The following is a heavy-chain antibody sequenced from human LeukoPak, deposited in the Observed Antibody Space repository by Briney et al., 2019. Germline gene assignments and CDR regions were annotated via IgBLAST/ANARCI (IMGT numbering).Heavy chain of an antibody. CDR2: ISWNSGSI. CDR3: AKGVSRSWYESGFDY. Sequence: GRSLRLSCAASGFTFDDHAMHWVRQAPGKGLEWVSGISWNSGSIGYADSVKGRFTISRDNAKNSLYLQMNSLRAEDTALYYCAKGVSRSWYESGFDYWGQGTLVTVSS. D-gene: IGHD6-13*01. CDR1: GFTFDDHA. V-gene: IGHV3-9*01. J-gene: IGHJ4*02.